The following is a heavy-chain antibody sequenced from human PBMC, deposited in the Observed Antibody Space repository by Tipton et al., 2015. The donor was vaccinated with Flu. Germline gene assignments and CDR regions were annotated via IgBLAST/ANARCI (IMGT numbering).Heavy chain of an antibody. J-gene: IGHJ5*02. D-gene: IGHD5-24*01. V-gene: IGHV3-7*03. CDR2: INPDGGQK. CDR1: GFASSGDW. Sequence: GSLRLSCVASGFASSGDWMSWVRQAPGKGPEWVANINPDGGQKYYVDSVRGRFTISRDNTKNSLSLQMDSLRVEDTAMYYCARAGWGGYNSRAAWGQGTLVTVSS. CDR3: ARAGWGGYNSRAA.